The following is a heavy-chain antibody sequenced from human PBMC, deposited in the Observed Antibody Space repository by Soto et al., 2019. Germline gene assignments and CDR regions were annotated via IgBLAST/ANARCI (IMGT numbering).Heavy chain of an antibody. Sequence: QVQLVESGGGLVKPGGSLRLSCAASGFTFSDYYMSWIRQSPGRGLERISYISDRLGNINYADSVKGRFTISRDNAKNSLYLQMDSLRADDTAVYYCARRSNAFDIWGQGTMVTVS. CDR1: GFTFSDYY. J-gene: IGHJ3*02. CDR3: ARRSNAFDI. V-gene: IGHV3-11*01. CDR2: ISDRLGNI.